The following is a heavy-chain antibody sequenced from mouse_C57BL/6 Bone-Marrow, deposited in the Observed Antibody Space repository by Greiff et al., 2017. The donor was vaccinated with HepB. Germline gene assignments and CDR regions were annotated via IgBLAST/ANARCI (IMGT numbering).Heavy chain of an antibody. CDR3: ARNRFYYDYFAWFAY. CDR1: GYTFTSYW. V-gene: IGHV1-55*01. Sequence: QVQLQQPGAELVKPGASVKMSCKASGYTFTSYWITWVKQRPGQGLEWIGDIYPGSGSTNYNEKFKSKATLTVDTSSSTAYMQLSSLTSEDSAVYYCARNRFYYDYFAWFAYWGQGTLVTVSA. D-gene: IGHD2-4*01. CDR2: IYPGSGST. J-gene: IGHJ3*01.